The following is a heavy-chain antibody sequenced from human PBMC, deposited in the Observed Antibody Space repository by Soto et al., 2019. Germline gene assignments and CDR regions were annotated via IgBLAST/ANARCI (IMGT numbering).Heavy chain of an antibody. Sequence: PSETLSLTCTVSGGSISSYYWSWIRQPPGKGLEWIGYIYYSGSTNYNPSLKSRVTISVDTSKNQFSLKLSSVTAADTAAYYCARVGPDSSGYYSEDAFDIWGQGTMVTVSS. J-gene: IGHJ3*02. CDR2: IYYSGST. V-gene: IGHV4-59*01. CDR1: GGSISSYY. CDR3: ARVGPDSSGYYSEDAFDI. D-gene: IGHD3-22*01.